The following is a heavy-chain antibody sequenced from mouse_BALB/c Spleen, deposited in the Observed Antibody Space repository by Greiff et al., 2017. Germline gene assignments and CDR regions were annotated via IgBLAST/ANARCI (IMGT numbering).Heavy chain of an antibody. V-gene: IGHV14-3*02. CDR3: ARSLYGSSYDFDY. J-gene: IGHJ2*01. D-gene: IGHD1-1*01. Sequence: VQLQQSGAELVKPGASVKLSCTASGFNIKDTYMHWVKQRPEQGLEWIGDIYPGGGYTNYNEKFKGKATLTADTSSSTAYMQLSSLTSEDSAVYFCARSLYGSSYDFDYWGQGTTLTVSS. CDR1: GFNIKDTY. CDR2: IYPGGGYT.